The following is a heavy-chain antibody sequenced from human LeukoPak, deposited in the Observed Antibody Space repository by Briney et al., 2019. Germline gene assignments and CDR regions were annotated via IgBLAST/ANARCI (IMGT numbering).Heavy chain of an antibody. CDR3: ARPYYYDSSGYYPFDY. V-gene: IGHV3-74*01. D-gene: IGHD3-22*01. CDR2: INSDGSST. J-gene: IGHJ4*02. CDR1: GFTFSSYW. Sequence: GGSLRLSCAASGFTFSSYWMHWVRQAAGKGLVWVSRINSDGSSTSYADSVKGRFTISRDNAKNTLYLQMNSLRAEDTAVYYCARPYYYDSSGYYPFDYWGQGTLVTVSS.